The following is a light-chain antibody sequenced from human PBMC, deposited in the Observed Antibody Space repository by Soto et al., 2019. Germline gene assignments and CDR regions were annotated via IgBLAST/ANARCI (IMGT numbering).Light chain of an antibody. V-gene: IGKV1-5*01. J-gene: IGKJ4*01. CDR3: QQYNSYSLLT. CDR1: QSISSW. CDR2: DAS. Sequence: DIQMTQSPSTLSASVGDRVTITCRVSQSISSWLAWYQQKPGKAPKLLIYDASSLESGVPSRFSGSGSGTEFTLTISSLQPDDFATYYCQQYNSYSLLTFGGGTKVEIK.